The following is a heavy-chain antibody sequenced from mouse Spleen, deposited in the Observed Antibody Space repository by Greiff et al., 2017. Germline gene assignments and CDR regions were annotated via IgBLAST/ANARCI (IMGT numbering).Heavy chain of an antibody. V-gene: IGHV5-16*01. D-gene: IGHD2-3*01. CDR1: GFTFSDYY. J-gene: IGHJ2*01. CDR3: ARFYDGYHYFDY. CDR2: INYDGSST. Sequence: EVKLMESEGGLVQPGSSMKLSCTASGFTFSDYYMAWVRQVPEKGLEWVANINYDGSSTYYLDSLKSRFIISRDNAKNILYLQMSSLKSEDTATYYCARFYDGYHYFDYWGQGTTLTVSS.